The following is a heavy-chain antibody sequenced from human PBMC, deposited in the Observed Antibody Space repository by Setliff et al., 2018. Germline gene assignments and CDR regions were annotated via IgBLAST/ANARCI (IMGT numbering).Heavy chain of an antibody. CDR2: IYHSGSA. D-gene: IGHD1-26*01. CDR3: AREVGTSTSSDAFDV. V-gene: IGHV4-30-4*08. Sequence: PSETLSLTCTVSGDSISSGDYFWSWIRQPPGKGLEWIAYIYHSGSAYYNPSLKSRVTMSVDTSKNQFSLHLTSVTAADTAAYYCAREVGTSTSSDAFDVWGQGMMVT. J-gene: IGHJ3*01. CDR1: GDSISSGDYF.